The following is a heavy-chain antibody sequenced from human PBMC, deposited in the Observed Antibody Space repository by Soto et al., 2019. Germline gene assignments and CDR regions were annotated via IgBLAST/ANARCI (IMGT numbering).Heavy chain of an antibody. CDR2: VVTAGDP. Sequence: PGCALILSCAASGFTFSSYDIHWVRQTPGKGLEWVSGVVTAGDPNYPRGSAKGRFTISRENAKKSVYLQMNSLRVGETAVYYCARGGYRSGFDYWGQGTLVTVSS. D-gene: IGHD6-25*01. CDR1: GFTFSSYD. V-gene: IGHV3-13*05. J-gene: IGHJ4*02. CDR3: ARGGYRSGFDY.